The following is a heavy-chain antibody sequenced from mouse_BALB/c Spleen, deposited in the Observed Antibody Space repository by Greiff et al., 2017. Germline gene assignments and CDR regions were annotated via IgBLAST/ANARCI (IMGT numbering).Heavy chain of an antibody. CDR2: ISNGGGST. D-gene: IGHD1-1*02. CDR1: GFTFSSYT. Sequence: DVKLVESGGGLVQPGGSLKLSCAASGFTFSSYTMSWVRQTPEKRLEWVAYISNGGGSTYYPDTVKGRFTISRDNAKNTLYQQMSSLTSEDTAMYYCARQYGYDAMDYWGQGTSVTVSS. V-gene: IGHV5-12-2*01. J-gene: IGHJ4*01. CDR3: ARQYGYDAMDY.